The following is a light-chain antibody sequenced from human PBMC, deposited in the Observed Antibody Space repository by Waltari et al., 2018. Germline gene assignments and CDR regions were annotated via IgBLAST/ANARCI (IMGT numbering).Light chain of an antibody. Sequence: QSVLTQPPSASGTPVQTVSISCSGSSSSIGSNPVSWYQVLPGAAPRLLLHTDSQRPSGVPDRFSASRSGTSSSLAISGLQFEDAAEYYCAAWVDSLYGCFFGTGTRVTVL. V-gene: IGLV1-44*01. CDR1: SSSIGSNP. CDR3: AAWVDSLYGCF. CDR2: TDS. J-gene: IGLJ1*01.